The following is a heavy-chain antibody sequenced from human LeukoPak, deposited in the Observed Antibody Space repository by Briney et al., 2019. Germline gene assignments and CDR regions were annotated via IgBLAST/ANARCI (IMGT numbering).Heavy chain of an antibody. V-gene: IGHV3-30*02. CDR2: IRNDGSDK. CDR1: GFTFRNYD. J-gene: IGHJ4*02. D-gene: IGHD3-16*01. Sequence: GGSLRLSCAASGFTFRNYDMHWVRQAPGKGLEWVAFIRNDGSDKYYADSVKGRFTIFRDNSENTLNLQMNSLRGEDTAMYYCAKHLADSTASFDCWGQGTLVIVSS. CDR3: AKHLADSTASFDC.